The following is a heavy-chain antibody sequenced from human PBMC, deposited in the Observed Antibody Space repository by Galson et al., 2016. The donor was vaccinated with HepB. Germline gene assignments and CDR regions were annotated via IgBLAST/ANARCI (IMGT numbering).Heavy chain of an antibody. CDR1: GFSLSTSGVG. CDR3: ARFGTEITPGGPFDS. J-gene: IGHJ4*02. CDR2: IFWNDDK. V-gene: IGHV2-5*01. D-gene: IGHD4-23*01. Sequence: PALVKPTQTFTLTCTFSGFSLSTSGVGVGWIRQPPGRALEWLALIFWNDDKRYSPSLKSRLTITKDTSKNHVVLTVTNMDPVDTATYYCARFGTEITPGGPFDSWGQGTLVTVSS.